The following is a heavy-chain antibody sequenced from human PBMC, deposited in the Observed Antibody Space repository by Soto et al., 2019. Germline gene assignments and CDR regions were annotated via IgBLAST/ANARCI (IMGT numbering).Heavy chain of an antibody. CDR3: ARGVATVVTSYFDY. D-gene: IGHD5-12*01. CDR1: GGSFSGYY. V-gene: IGHV4-34*01. Sequence: SETLSLTCAVYGGSFSGYYWSWIRQPPGKGLEWIGEINHSGSTNYNPSLKSRVTISVDTSKDQFSLKLSSVTAADTAVYYCARGVATVVTSYFDYWGQGTLVTVSS. CDR2: INHSGST. J-gene: IGHJ4*02.